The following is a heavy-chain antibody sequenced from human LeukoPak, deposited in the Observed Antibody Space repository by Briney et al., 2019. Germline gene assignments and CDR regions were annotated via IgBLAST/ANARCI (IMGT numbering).Heavy chain of an antibody. V-gene: IGHV3-23*01. CDR1: GFTFDTYA. D-gene: IGHD1-26*01. J-gene: IGHJ4*02. Sequence: PGGSLRLSCAASGFTFDTYALGWFRQAPGKGLEWVSFIGVGGGNTNYADSVKGRFTISRDDSKNTLYLQMNSLRAEDTAVYYCAKGGWELLGGQGTLVTVSS. CDR3: AKGGWELL. CDR2: IGVGGGNT.